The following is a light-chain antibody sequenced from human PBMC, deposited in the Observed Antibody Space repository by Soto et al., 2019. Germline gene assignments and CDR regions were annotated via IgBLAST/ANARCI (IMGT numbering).Light chain of an antibody. CDR1: QDINNY. Sequence: DIQLTQCPSSLSASVGDRVTITCQASQDINNYLNWYQQKPGKAPKLLIFDASSVETGVPSRFSGSGSGTHFTFTISSLEPEDIATYHCQQYEDLPLTFGGGTRVELK. J-gene: IGKJ4*01. CDR2: DAS. V-gene: IGKV1-33*01. CDR3: QQYEDLPLT.